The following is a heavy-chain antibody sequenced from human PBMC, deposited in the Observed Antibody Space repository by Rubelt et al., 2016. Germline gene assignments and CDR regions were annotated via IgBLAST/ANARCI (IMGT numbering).Heavy chain of an antibody. CDR3: ARGGRYYGSGSYQRHNWFDP. D-gene: IGHD3-10*01. V-gene: IGHV4-34*01. J-gene: IGHJ5*02. CDR2: INHSGST. Sequence: QVQLQQWGAGLLKPSETLSLTCAVYGGSFSGYYWSWIRQPPGKGLEWIGEINHSGSTNYNPSLKSRVTISVDTSKYQFSLKLVSGTAADTAVYYCARGGRYYGSGSYQRHNWFDPWDQGTLVTVSS. CDR1: GGSFSGYY.